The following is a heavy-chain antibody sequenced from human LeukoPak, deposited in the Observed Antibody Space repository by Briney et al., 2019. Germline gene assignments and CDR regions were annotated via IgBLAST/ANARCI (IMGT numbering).Heavy chain of an antibody. D-gene: IGHD7-27*01. V-gene: IGHV3-23*01. CDR3: AIDPNWGTHS. J-gene: IGHJ4*02. CDR2: IGNNGGGI. Sequence: GGSLRLSSAASGFTFSTYTMYWVRHPPGKRLEWVSIIGNNGGGIHYADSVKGRFTISRDNFKNALYLQMNSLRVEDTAVYYCAIDPNWGTHSWGQGVLVTVSS. CDR1: GFTFSTYT.